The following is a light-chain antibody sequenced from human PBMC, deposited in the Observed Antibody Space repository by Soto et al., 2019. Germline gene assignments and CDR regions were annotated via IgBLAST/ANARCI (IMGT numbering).Light chain of an antibody. CDR1: QGINSR. Sequence: DIQMTQSPSSVSASVGDRFTITCLASQGINSRLAWYQQKPGKAPKLLIYFAYNLESGVPSRFIGSGSGTDFTLTINNLQPEDFATYYCQQVDSLPRTFGGGTKVDIK. CDR3: QQVDSLPRT. J-gene: IGKJ4*01. V-gene: IGKV1-12*01. CDR2: FAY.